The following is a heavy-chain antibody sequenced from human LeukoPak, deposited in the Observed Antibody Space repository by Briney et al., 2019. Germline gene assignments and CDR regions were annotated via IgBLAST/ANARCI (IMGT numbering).Heavy chain of an antibody. CDR3: ARYSGYVRYLYYYYYMDV. D-gene: IGHD5-12*01. Sequence: GGSLRLSCAASGFTFSDYYMSWIRQAPGKGLEWVSYISSSGSTIYYADSVKGRFTISRDNAKNSLYLQMNSLRAEDTAVYYGARYSGYVRYLYYYYYMDVWGKGTTVTVSS. J-gene: IGHJ6*03. CDR1: GFTFSDYY. V-gene: IGHV3-11*01. CDR2: ISSSGSTI.